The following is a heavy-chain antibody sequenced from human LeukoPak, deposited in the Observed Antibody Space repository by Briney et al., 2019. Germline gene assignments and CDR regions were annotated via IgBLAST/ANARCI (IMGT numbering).Heavy chain of an antibody. Sequence: GGSLRLSCAASGFTFSDYYMSWIRQAPGKGLEWVSYISKSGSTTYYADSVKGRFTISRDNAKNSLYRQMNSLRAEDTAVYYCADVYSGTYSRIWGQGTMVTVSS. V-gene: IGHV3-11*01. CDR3: ADVYSGTYSRI. CDR2: ISKSGSTT. J-gene: IGHJ3*02. D-gene: IGHD1-26*01. CDR1: GFTFSDYY.